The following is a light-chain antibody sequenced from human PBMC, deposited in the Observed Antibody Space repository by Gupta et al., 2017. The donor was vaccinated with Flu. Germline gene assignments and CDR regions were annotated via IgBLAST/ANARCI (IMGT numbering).Light chain of an antibody. J-gene: IGKJ2*01. V-gene: IGKV3-20*01. CDR1: QSVSNNL. CDR3: QQYGSYGYT. Sequence: DIVLTQSPGTLSLSPEERATLSCRASQSVSNNLLTWYQQKPGKAPRRLIYGASSRATGIPDRFSGSGSGTDFTLTIRSLQPEDFAVYYCQQYGSYGYTFGQGTKLEIK. CDR2: GAS.